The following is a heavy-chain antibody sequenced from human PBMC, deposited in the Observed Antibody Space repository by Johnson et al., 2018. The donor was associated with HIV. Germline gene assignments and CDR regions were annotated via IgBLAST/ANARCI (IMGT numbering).Heavy chain of an antibody. CDR3: ARDPYTGAGNPFDI. CDR1: GFMFGDFA. Sequence: VQLVESGGGVVRPGGSLRLSCAASGFMFGDFAMSWVRQSPGKGLGWVSGINWNGGNIGYADSVKGRFSISRDNAKNSRYLQMNSLRVEDTAVYYCARDPYTGAGNPFDIWGQGTMVTVSS. D-gene: IGHD3-10*01. J-gene: IGHJ3*02. CDR2: INWNGGNI. V-gene: IGHV3-20*04.